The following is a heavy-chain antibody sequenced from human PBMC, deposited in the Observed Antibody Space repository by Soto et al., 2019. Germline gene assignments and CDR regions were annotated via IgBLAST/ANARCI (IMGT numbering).Heavy chain of an antibody. D-gene: IGHD2-15*01. CDR2: IYYSGST. Sequence: SETLSLTCTVSGGSISSYYWSWIRQPPGKGLKRFGYIYYSGSTNYNPSLKSRVTISVDTSKNQFSLKLSSVTAADTAVYYCARDLRCSGGSCYTGRDDAFDIWGQGTMVTVSS. CDR3: ARDLRCSGGSCYTGRDDAFDI. V-gene: IGHV4-59*12. CDR1: GGSISSYY. J-gene: IGHJ3*02.